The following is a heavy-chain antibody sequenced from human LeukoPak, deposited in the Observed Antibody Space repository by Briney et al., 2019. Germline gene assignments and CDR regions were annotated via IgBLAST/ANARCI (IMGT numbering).Heavy chain of an antibody. J-gene: IGHJ4*02. CDR2: IYSGGST. V-gene: IGHV3-66*01. D-gene: IGHD3-22*01. CDR3: ATVAVLYYYDSSGYSYYFDY. CDR1: GFTFSNYW. Sequence: GGSLRLSCAASGFTFSNYWMSWVRQAPGKGLEWVSVIYSGGSTYYADSVKGRFTISRDNSKNTLYPQMNSLRAEDTAVYYCATVAVLYYYDSSGYSYYFDYWGQGTLVTVSS.